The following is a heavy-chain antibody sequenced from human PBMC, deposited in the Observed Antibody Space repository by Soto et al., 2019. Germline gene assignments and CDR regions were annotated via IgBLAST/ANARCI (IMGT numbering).Heavy chain of an antibody. V-gene: IGHV3-30*18. Sequence: QVQLVESGGGVVQPGRSLRLSCAASGFTFSSYGMHWVRQAPGKGLEWVAVISYDGSNKYYADSVKGRFTISRDNSKNTLYLQMNSLRAEDTAVYYCAKDLFGGYDSADFDYWGQGTLVTVSS. D-gene: IGHD5-12*01. CDR3: AKDLFGGYDSADFDY. J-gene: IGHJ4*02. CDR1: GFTFSSYG. CDR2: ISYDGSNK.